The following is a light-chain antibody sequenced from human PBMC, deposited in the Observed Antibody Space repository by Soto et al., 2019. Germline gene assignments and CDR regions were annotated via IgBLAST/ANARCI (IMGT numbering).Light chain of an antibody. CDR1: SSDVGKYNY. Sequence: QSALTQPASVSGSPGQSIAISCTGTSSDVGKYNYVFWYQQYPGTAPKLIIYEVSNRPSGVSNRFSGSKSGNTASLTISGLQPEDEADYYCSSFTTSNTWVFGGGTKLTVL. CDR3: SSFTTSNTWV. V-gene: IGLV2-14*01. J-gene: IGLJ3*02. CDR2: EVS.